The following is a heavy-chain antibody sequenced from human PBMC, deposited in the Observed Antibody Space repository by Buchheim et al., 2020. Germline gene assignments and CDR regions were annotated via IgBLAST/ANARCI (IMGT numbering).Heavy chain of an antibody. Sequence: EVQLLESGGGLVQPGGSLRLSCAASGFTFSSYAMSWVRQAPGKGLEWVSAISGSGGSTYYADSVKGRFTISRDNSKNTLYLQMNSLRAEDTAVYYCAKDRRYCSGGSCYLMPWYFDLWGRGTL. J-gene: IGHJ2*01. V-gene: IGHV3-23*01. D-gene: IGHD2-15*01. CDR2: ISGSGGST. CDR3: AKDRRYCSGGSCYLMPWYFDL. CDR1: GFTFSSYA.